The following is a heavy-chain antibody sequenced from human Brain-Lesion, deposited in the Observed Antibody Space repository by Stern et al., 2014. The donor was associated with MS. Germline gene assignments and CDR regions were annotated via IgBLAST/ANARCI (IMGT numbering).Heavy chain of an antibody. CDR1: GGTFNVYA. CDR2: IIPVLGIP. D-gene: IGHD3-9*01. Sequence: QVQLGQSGAEVKRPGSSVKVSCQASGGTFNVYAINWLRQAPGPGFEWIGGIIPVLGIPNYAQKFQGRVTITADGSTRTSSMHLNSLRSNDTAVYYCARDGRHTDNYGLDVWGQGTTVVVSS. V-gene: IGHV1-69*01. J-gene: IGHJ6*02. CDR3: ARDGRHTDNYGLDV.